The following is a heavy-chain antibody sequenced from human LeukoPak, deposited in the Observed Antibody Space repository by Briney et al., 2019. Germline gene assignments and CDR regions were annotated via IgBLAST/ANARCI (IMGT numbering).Heavy chain of an antibody. CDR3: ASGYSYGFSFDY. J-gene: IGHJ4*02. CDR2: IYYSGST. CDR1: GGSISSYY. Sequence: SGTLSLTCAVSGGSISSYYWSWIRQPPGKGLEWIGYIYYSGSTNYNPSLKSRVTISVDTSKNQFSLKLSSVTAADTAVYYCASGYSYGFSFDYWGQGTLVTVSS. V-gene: IGHV4-59*01. D-gene: IGHD5-18*01.